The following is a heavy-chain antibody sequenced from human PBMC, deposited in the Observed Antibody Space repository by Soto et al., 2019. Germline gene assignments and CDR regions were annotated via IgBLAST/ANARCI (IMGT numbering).Heavy chain of an antibody. CDR3: ARSAPGRCSGGSCYRLGAFDV. Sequence: QVQLVQSGAEVKKPGSSVKVSCKASGGTFSTYTISWVRQAPGQGLEWMGGIVPIFGTTNYPQKFQGRVTITADESTSTAYMDLSSLTADDMAEYYCARSAPGRCSGGSCYRLGAFDVWGQGTMVTVSS. J-gene: IGHJ3*01. D-gene: IGHD2-15*01. CDR1: GGTFSTYT. CDR2: IVPIFGTT. V-gene: IGHV1-69*01.